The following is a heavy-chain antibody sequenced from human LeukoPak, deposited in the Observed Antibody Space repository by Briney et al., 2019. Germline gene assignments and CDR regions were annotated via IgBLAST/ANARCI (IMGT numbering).Heavy chain of an antibody. CDR1: GFSFTNYW. CDR3: ASSYDFWSGYHDY. J-gene: IGHJ4*02. Sequence: GGSLRLSCAVSGFSFTNYWMHWVRQDPGKGLMWVSYISSDGSVTKYADSVKGRFTISRDNSKNTLYLQMNSLRAEDAAVYYCASSYDFWSGYHDYWGQGTLVTVSS. V-gene: IGHV3-74*03. D-gene: IGHD3-3*01. CDR2: ISSDGSVT.